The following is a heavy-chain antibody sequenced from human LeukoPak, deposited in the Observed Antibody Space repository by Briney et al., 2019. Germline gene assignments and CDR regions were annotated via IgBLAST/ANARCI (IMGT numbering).Heavy chain of an antibody. V-gene: IGHV3-21*01. J-gene: IGHJ5*02. CDR1: GFTFSSYS. D-gene: IGHD2-8*01. Sequence: PGGSLRLSCAASGFTFSSYSMNWVRQAPGKGLEWVSSISSSSYIYYADSAKGRFTISRDNAKNSLYLQMDSLRAEDTAVYYCARDLIDQNWFDPWGQGTLVTVSS. CDR3: ARDLIDQNWFDP. CDR2: ISSSSYI.